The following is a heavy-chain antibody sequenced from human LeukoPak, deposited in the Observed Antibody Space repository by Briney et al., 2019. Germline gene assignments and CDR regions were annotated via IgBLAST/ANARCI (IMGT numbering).Heavy chain of an antibody. V-gene: IGHV1-8*01. D-gene: IGHD2-15*01. J-gene: IGHJ4*02. Sequence: ASVKVSCKASGYTFTSYDINWVRQATGQGLEWMGWMNPNSGNTGYAQKFHGRVTMTRNTSISTAYMELSSLRSEDTAVYYCARGGLGYCSGGSCTRPDYWGQGTLVTVSS. CDR2: MNPNSGNT. CDR1: GYTFTSYD. CDR3: ARGGLGYCSGGSCTRPDY.